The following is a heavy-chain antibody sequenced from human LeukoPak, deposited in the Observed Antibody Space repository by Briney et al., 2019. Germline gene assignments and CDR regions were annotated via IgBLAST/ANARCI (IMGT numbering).Heavy chain of an antibody. D-gene: IGHD2/OR15-2a*01. CDR3: AKESKYYP. CDR1: GFPFSSYA. CDR2: ISDSGGRT. V-gene: IGHV3-23*01. J-gene: IGHJ5*02. Sequence: LSGGSLRLSCAASGFPFSSYAITWVRQAPGKGLEWVSAISDSGGRTYYADSVKGRFTISRDNSKNSLYLQMSSLRAEDTAVYYCAKESKYYPWGQGTLVTVSS.